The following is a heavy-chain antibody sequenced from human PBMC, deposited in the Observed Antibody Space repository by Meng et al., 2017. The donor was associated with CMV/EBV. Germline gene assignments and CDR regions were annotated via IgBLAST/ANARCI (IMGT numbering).Heavy chain of an antibody. D-gene: IGHD3-10*01. V-gene: IGHV2-5*02. J-gene: IGHJ4*02. Sequence: QSTLKESGPTLVKPTXTLTLTCTFSGFSLSTSGVGVGWIRQPPGTALEWLALIYWDDDKRYSPSLKSRLTITKDTSKNQVVLTMTNMDPVDTATYYCARATRGDYFDYWGQGTLVTVSS. CDR3: ARATRGDYFDY. CDR2: IYWDDDK. CDR1: GFSLSTSGVG.